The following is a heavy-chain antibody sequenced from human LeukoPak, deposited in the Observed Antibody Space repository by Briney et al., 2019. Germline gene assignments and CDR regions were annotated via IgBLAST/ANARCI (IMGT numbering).Heavy chain of an antibody. J-gene: IGHJ4*02. V-gene: IGHV3-30*18. CDR3: AKEKAHAHPVDY. CDR2: ISSDERTT. Sequence: GRSLRLPCVASGFTFSNYGMHWARQAPGKGLEWVAVISSDERTTYYADSVKGRFTISRDLSKSTLYLQMDSLTGEDTAVYYCAKEKAHAHPVDYWGQGTLVTVSS. CDR1: GFTFSNYG.